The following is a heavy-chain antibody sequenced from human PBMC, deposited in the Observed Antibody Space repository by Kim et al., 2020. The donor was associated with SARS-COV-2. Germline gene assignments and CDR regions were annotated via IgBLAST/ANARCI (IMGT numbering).Heavy chain of an antibody. CDR1: GGSIGTSY. J-gene: IGHJ6*01. CDR2: FFSGGRS. Sequence: SETLSLTCSVSGGSIGTSYWNWVRQPPHKGLEWIGYFFSGGRSSFNPSLKSRLTMSADTSKNQVSLTLTSVTAADSATYYCARSAGFFAGSYYYELEVWG. CDR3: ARSAGFFAGSYYYELEV. D-gene: IGHD6-19*01. V-gene: IGHV4-4*08.